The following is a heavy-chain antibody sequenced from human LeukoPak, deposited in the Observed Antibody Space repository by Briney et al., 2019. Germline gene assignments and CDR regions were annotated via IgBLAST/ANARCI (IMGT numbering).Heavy chain of an antibody. J-gene: IGHJ4*02. Sequence: GGSLRLSCAASGFTFSSYVMHWVRQAPGKGLEWVAIISYDGSNEYYADSVKGRFTISRDNAKNSLYLQMNSLRAEDTAVYYCARSSLGYSSGWGQGTLVTVSS. D-gene: IGHD6-19*01. CDR3: ARSSLGYSSG. CDR1: GFTFSSYV. V-gene: IGHV3-30*04. CDR2: ISYDGSNE.